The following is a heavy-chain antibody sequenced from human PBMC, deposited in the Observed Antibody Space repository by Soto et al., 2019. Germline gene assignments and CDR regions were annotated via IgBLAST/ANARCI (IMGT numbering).Heavy chain of an antibody. CDR3: GGGRAEAAGVELEC. V-gene: IGHV1-18*01. CDR1: GYTFTSYV. Sequence: ASVKVSCKASGYTFTSYVISWVRQAPGQGLEWMGWISAYNGNTNYAQKLQGRVTMTTDTSTSTAYMGVWGLGSGDTAVYFCGGGRAEAAGVELECWGQGTLVSVSS. CDR2: ISAYNGNT. D-gene: IGHD6-13*01. J-gene: IGHJ4*02.